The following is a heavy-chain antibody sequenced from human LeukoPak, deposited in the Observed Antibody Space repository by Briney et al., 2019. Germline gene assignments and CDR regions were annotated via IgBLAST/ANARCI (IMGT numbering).Heavy chain of an antibody. J-gene: IGHJ6*02. Sequence: GGSLRLSCAASGFTFSSYAMSWVRQAPGKGLEWVSAISGSGGSPYYADSVKGRFTISRDNSKNTLYLQMNSLRAEDTAVYYCATSPRLYYYYGMDVWGQGPRSPSP. CDR2: ISGSGGSP. CDR3: ATSPRLYYYYGMDV. CDR1: GFTFSSYA. V-gene: IGHV3-23*01.